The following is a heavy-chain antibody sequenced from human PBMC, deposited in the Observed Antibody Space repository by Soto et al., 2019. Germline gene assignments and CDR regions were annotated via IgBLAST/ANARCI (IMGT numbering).Heavy chain of an antibody. CDR2: IIPIFGTA. D-gene: IGHD2-2*01. CDR3: ASSNTRSRDVDY. Sequence: SVKVSCKASGGTFSSYAISWVRQAPGQGLEWMGGIIPIFGTANYAQKFQGRVTITADESTSTAYMELSSLRVEDTAVYYCASSNTRSRDVDYWGQGTLVTVSP. J-gene: IGHJ4*02. CDR1: GGTFSSYA. V-gene: IGHV1-69*13.